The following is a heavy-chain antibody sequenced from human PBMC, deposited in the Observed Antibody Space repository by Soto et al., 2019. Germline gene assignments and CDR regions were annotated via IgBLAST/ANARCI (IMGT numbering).Heavy chain of an antibody. V-gene: IGHV1-46*01. CDR3: ARDDFWSGMDYYYGMDV. D-gene: IGHD3-3*01. J-gene: IGHJ6*02. CDR1: GYTFTSYY. Sequence: GASVKVSCKASGYTFTSYYMHWVRQAPGQGLEWMGIINPSGGSTSYAQKFQGRVTMTRDTSTSTVYMEPSSLRSEDTAVYYCARDDFWSGMDYYYGMDVWGQGTTVTVSS. CDR2: INPSGGST.